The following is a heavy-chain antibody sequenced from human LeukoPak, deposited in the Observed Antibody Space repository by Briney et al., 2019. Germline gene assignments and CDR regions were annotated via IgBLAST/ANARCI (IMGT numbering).Heavy chain of an antibody. D-gene: IGHD5-24*01. Sequence: SVKVSCKASGGTFSSYAISWVRQAPGQGLEWMGRIIPILGIANYAQKFQGRVTITADKSTSTAYMELSSLRSEDTAVYYCARGRDGYNDQDAFDIWGQGTMVTVSS. CDR3: ARGRDGYNDQDAFDI. V-gene: IGHV1-69*04. CDR1: GGTFSSYA. J-gene: IGHJ3*02. CDR2: IIPILGIA.